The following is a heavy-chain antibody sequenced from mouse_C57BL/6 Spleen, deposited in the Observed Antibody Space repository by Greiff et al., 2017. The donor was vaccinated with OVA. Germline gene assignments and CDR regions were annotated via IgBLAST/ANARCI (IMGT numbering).Heavy chain of an antibody. Sequence: EVKLQESGPGLVKPSQSLSLTCSVTGYSITSGYYWNWIRQFPGNKLEWMGYISYDGSNNYNPSLKNRISITRDTSKNQFFLKLNSVTTEDTATYYCARDSEGWYFDVWGTGTTVTVSS. V-gene: IGHV3-6*01. J-gene: IGHJ1*03. CDR1: GYSITSGYY. D-gene: IGHD6-1*01. CDR2: ISYDGSN. CDR3: ARDSEGWYFDV.